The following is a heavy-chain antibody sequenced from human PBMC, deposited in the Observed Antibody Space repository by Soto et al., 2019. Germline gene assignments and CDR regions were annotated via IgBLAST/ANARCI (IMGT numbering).Heavy chain of an antibody. CDR1: GGSISSYY. D-gene: IGHD3-22*01. J-gene: IGHJ5*02. CDR2: IYYSGST. CDR3: ARYYYDSSDLNWFDP. Sequence: SETLSLTCTVSGGSISSYYWSWIRQPPGKGLEWIGYIYYSGSTYYNPSLKSRVTISVDTSKNQFSLKLSSVTAADTAVYYCARYYYDSSDLNWFDPWGQGTLVTVSS. V-gene: IGHV4-59*12.